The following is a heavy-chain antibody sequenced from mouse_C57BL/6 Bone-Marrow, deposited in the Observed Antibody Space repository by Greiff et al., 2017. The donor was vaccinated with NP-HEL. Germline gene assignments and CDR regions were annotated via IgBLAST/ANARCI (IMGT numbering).Heavy chain of an antibody. CDR1: GYTFTDYY. V-gene: IGHV1-76*01. D-gene: IGHD2-5*01. CDR2: IYPGSGNT. Sequence: QVQLKQSGAELVRPGASVKLSCKASGYTFTDYYINWVKQRPGQGLEWIARIYPGSGNTYYNEKFKGKATLTAEKSSSTAYMQLSSLTSEDSAVYFCARSVAYYSNLYWYFDVWGTGTTVTVSS. CDR3: ARSVAYYSNLYWYFDV. J-gene: IGHJ1*03.